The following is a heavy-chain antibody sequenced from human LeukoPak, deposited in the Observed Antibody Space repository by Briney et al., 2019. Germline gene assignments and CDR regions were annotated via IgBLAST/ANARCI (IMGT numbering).Heavy chain of an antibody. V-gene: IGHV4-34*01. CDR3: TRSPPPGATAYGVVDL. J-gene: IGHJ4*02. Sequence: SETLSLTCAVYGGSFSASYWSWIRQPPNKGLEWLGEINHSGSTKYNPSLKSRVTISIDTSKNQFSLKLRSVTAADTAVYYCTRSPPPGATAYGVVDLWGQGTLVTVSS. D-gene: IGHD3-3*01. CDR1: GGSFSASY. CDR2: INHSGST.